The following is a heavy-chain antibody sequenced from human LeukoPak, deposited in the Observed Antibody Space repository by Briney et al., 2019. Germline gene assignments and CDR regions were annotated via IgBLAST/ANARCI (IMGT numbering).Heavy chain of an antibody. J-gene: IGHJ4*02. CDR3: ARHLRSPAAGNEAYFDY. D-gene: IGHD6-13*01. V-gene: IGHV5-51*01. CDR1: GYSFTSYW. CDR2: IYPGDSDT. Sequence: GESLKISCKSSGYSFTSYWIGWVRQMPGKGLEWMGIIYPGDSDTRYSPSFQGQVTISADKSISTAYLQWSSLKASDTAMYYCARHLRSPAAGNEAYFDYWGQGTLVTVSS.